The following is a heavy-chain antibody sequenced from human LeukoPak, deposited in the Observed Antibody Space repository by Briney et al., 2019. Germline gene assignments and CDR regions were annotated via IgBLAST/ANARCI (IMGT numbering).Heavy chain of an antibody. CDR3: ARVGMDV. CDR2: ISYDGSNK. V-gene: IGHV3-30*04. J-gene: IGHJ6*02. Sequence: PGRSLRLSCAASGFIFSNYAMHWVRQAPGKGLEWVAIISYDGSNKYYEDSVKGRFTISRDDSKNTLYLQMNSLRAEDTAVYYCARVGMDVWGQGTTVTVPS. CDR1: GFIFSNYA.